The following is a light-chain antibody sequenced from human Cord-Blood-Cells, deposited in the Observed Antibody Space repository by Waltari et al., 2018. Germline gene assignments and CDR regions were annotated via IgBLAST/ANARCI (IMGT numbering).Light chain of an antibody. V-gene: IGLV2-23*02. Sequence: QSALTQPASVSGSPGQSITISCPGTSSDVGSYNLVSSYQQHPGKAPKLMIYEVSKRPSGVSNRFSGSKSGNTASLTISGLQAEDEADYYCCSYAGSWVFGGGTKLTVL. CDR3: CSYAGSWV. J-gene: IGLJ3*02. CDR2: EVS. CDR1: SSDVGSYNL.